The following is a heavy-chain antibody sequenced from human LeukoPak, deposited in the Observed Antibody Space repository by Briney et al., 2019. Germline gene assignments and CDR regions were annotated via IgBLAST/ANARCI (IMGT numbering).Heavy chain of an antibody. J-gene: IGHJ4*02. V-gene: IGHV3-30*02. D-gene: IGHD6-19*01. Sequence: GSLRLPRAAFGFTFRSYGMHWVRQAPGKGLEGMAFIRSDGSNKYYADSVKGRFTISRDNSKNTLYLQMNSLRAEDTAVYYCARILDSAWGELGYWGQGTLVTVSS. CDR1: GFTFRSYG. CDR2: IRSDGSNK. CDR3: ARILDSAWGELGY.